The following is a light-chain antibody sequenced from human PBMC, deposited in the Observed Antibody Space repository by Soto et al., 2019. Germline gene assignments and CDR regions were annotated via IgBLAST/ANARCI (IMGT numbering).Light chain of an antibody. Sequence: IQMTQSPSTLSASIGDRVTITCRASQTITTSLAWYQQKPGNAPKILIYKASTLESGVPSRFSGSGSETEFTLTISSLQPDDFATYYCQQYDSYSVRTFGQGTKVEI. V-gene: IGKV1-5*03. J-gene: IGKJ1*01. CDR3: QQYDSYSVRT. CDR2: KAS. CDR1: QTITTS.